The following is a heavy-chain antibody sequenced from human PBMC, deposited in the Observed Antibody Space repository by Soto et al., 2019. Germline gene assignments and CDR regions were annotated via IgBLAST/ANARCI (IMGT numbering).Heavy chain of an antibody. J-gene: IGHJ4*02. D-gene: IGHD6-13*01. V-gene: IGHV4-61*01. CDR1: GGSVSSGSYY. Sequence: PSETLSLTCTVSGGSVSSGSYYWSWIRQPPGKGLEWIGYIYYSGGTNYNPSLKSRVTISVDTSKNQFSLKLSSVTAADTAVYYCAGGYSSSWYDFDYWGQGTLVTVSS. CDR3: AGGYSSSWYDFDY. CDR2: IYYSGGT.